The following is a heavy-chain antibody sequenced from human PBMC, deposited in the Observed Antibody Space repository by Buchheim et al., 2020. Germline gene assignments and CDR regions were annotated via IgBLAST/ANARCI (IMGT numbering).Heavy chain of an antibody. CDR1: GYTFTSYA. J-gene: IGHJ6*03. CDR3: ARDHANDYSNSLFYYYMDV. D-gene: IGHD4-11*01. V-gene: IGHV1-3*01. Sequence: QVQFVQSGAEVKKPGASVKVSCKASGYTFTSYAMHWVRQAPGQRLEWMGWINAGNGNTKYSQKFQGRVTITRDTSASTAYMELSSLRSQDTAVYYCARDHANDYSNSLFYYYMDVWGKGTT. CDR2: INAGNGNT.